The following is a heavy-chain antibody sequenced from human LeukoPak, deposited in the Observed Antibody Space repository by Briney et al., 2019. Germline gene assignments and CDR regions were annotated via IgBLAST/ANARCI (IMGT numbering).Heavy chain of an antibody. CDR3: AKNPGAKGYYFDY. Sequence: GGSLRLSCAASGFTFSSYGMHWVRQAPGKGLEWVAFIRYGGSNKYYADSVKGRFTISRDNSKNTLYLQMNSLRAEDTAVYYCAKNPGAKGYYFDYWGQGTLVTVSS. V-gene: IGHV3-30*02. J-gene: IGHJ4*02. CDR1: GFTFSSYG. CDR2: IRYGGSNK.